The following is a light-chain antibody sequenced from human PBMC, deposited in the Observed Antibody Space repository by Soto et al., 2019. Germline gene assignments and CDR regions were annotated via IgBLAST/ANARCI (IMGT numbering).Light chain of an antibody. V-gene: IGKV1-39*01. Sequence: DIQMTQSPSSLSASVGDRVTITCRASQSISSYLNWYQQKPGKAPKLLIYDSSKLQSGVPSRFSDSGSGTEFTLTISSLQPEDFATYYCQQYYSYSSAFGQGTKVDTK. CDR3: QQYYSYSSA. CDR1: QSISSY. J-gene: IGKJ1*01. CDR2: DSS.